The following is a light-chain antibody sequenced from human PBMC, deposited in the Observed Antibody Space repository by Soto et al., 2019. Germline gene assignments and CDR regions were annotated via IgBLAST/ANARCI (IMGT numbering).Light chain of an antibody. CDR3: RSYTYTNTVV. CDR1: SSDVGSYDL. V-gene: IGLV2-23*02. CDR2: EVA. Sequence: QSALTQPASVSGSPGQSITISCTGTSSDVGSYDLVSWYQQRPGRAPRLMIFEVAKRPSGISTRFSGSKSGNTASLTISGLQAVDEADYFCRSYTYTNTVVFGGGTKPTVL. J-gene: IGLJ2*01.